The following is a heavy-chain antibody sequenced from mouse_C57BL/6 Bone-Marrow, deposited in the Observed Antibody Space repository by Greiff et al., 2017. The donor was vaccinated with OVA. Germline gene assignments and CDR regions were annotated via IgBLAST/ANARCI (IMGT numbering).Heavy chain of an antibody. CDR2: ISYDGSN. J-gene: IGHJ1*03. V-gene: IGHV3-6*01. Sequence: DVQLQESGPGLVKPSQSLSLTCSVTGYSITSGYYWNWIRQFPGNKLEWMGYISYDGSNNYNPSLKNRISITRDTSKNQFFLKLNSVTTEDTATYYCARDFRSSHWYFDVWGTGTTVTVSS. CDR3: ARDFRSSHWYFDV. D-gene: IGHD1-1*01. CDR1: GYSITSGYY.